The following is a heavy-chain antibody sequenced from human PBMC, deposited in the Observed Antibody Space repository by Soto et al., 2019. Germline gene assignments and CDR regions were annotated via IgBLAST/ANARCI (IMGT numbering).Heavy chain of an antibody. CDR1: GSSFSIYA. CDR2: ISPIFGTA. D-gene: IGHD5-12*01. J-gene: IGHJ4*02. V-gene: IGHV1-69*05. CDR3: ARGYGGYGRVDY. Sequence: SLKVSCMASGSSFSIYAIIWVRQDRGQGLEWMGVISPIFGTANYAKKCQGRVTMNRDTSTSTVYMELSSLRSEVTDVYYCARGYGGYGRVDYWGQGTLVTVSS.